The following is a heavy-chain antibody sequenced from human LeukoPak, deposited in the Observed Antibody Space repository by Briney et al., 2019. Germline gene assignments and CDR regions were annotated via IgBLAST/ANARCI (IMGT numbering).Heavy chain of an antibody. V-gene: IGHV4-4*09. J-gene: IGHJ6*03. CDR3: ARHKTDYYDSSGYKGYYYMDV. CDR2: IYTSGST. D-gene: IGHD3-22*01. CDR1: GGSISSYY. Sequence: SETLSLTCTVSGGSISSYYWSWIRQPPGEGLGWIGYIYTSGSTNYNPSLKSRVTISVDTSKNQFSLKLSSVTAADTAVYYCARHKTDYYDSSGYKGYYYMDVWGKGTTVTVSS.